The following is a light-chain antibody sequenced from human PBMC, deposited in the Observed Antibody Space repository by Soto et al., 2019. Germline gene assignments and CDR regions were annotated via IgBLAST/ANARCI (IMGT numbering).Light chain of an antibody. Sequence: QSVLTQPPSASGSPGQSVTISCTGTSSDVGGYNCVSWYQQHPGKAPKLMIYEVTKRPSGVPDRFSGSKSDNTASLTVSGLQAEDEADYYCSSYAGSNTVIFGGGTKVPVL. CDR2: EVT. J-gene: IGLJ2*01. CDR1: SSDVGGYNC. CDR3: SSYAGSNTVI. V-gene: IGLV2-8*01.